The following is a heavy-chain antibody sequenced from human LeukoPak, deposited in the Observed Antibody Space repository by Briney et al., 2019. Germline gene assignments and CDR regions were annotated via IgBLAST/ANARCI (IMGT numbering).Heavy chain of an antibody. CDR2: IYY. CDR3: ARRRVSTSDFDY. V-gene: IGHV4-39*01. J-gene: IGHJ4*02. Sequence: PSETLSLTCAVCGGSISNSNYYWGWIRQPPGKGLEWIGVIYYNPSLTSRVTISIDTSKNQFSLRLSSVTAEDTAVYYCARRRVSTSDFDYWGQGTLVAVS. D-gene: IGHD6-6*01. CDR1: GGSISNSNYY.